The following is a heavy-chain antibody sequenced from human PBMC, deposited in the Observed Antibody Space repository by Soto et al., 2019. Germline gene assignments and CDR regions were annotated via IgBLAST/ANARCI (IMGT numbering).Heavy chain of an antibody. Sequence: EVQLLESGGGLVQPGGSLRLSCAASGFTFSSYAMSWVRQDPGKGLEWVSAISGSGGSTYYADSVKGRFTISRDNSKNTLYLQMNSLRAEDTAVYYFATDLSFFRYGMDVWGQGTTVTVSS. D-gene: IGHD3-3*02. J-gene: IGHJ6*02. CDR1: GFTFSSYA. CDR2: ISGSGGST. CDR3: ATDLSFFRYGMDV. V-gene: IGHV3-23*01.